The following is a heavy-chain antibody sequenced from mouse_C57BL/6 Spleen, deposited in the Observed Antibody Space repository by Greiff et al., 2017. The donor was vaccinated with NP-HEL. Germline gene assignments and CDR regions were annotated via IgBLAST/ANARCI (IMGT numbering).Heavy chain of an antibody. J-gene: IGHJ2*01. Sequence: QVQLKQSGAELAKPGASVKLSCKASGYTFTSYWMHWVKQRPGQGLEWIGYINPSSGYTKYNQKFKDKATLTADKSSSTAYMQLSSLTYEDAAVYYCAREYYGSSGYWGKGTTLTVSS. CDR3: AREYYGSSGY. CDR2: INPSSGYT. V-gene: IGHV1-7*01. CDR1: GYTFTSYW. D-gene: IGHD1-1*01.